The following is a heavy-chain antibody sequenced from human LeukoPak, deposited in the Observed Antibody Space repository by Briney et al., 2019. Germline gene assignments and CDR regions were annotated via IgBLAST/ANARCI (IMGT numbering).Heavy chain of an antibody. Sequence: GGALRLSCAASGVTFSSYSMNWVRQASGKGLEWGSSISSSSSYIYYADSVKGRFTISRDNAKNSLYLQMNSLRAEATAVYYCARGSGWEPVDYWGQGTLVTVSS. J-gene: IGHJ4*02. CDR3: ARGSGWEPVDY. CDR1: GVTFSSYS. D-gene: IGHD1-26*01. V-gene: IGHV3-21*01. CDR2: ISSSSSYI.